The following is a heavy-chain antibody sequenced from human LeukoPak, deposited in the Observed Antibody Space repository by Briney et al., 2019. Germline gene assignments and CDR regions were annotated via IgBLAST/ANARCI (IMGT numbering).Heavy chain of an antibody. CDR1: GGSISSSSYY. Sequence: PSETLSLTCTVSGGSISSSSYYWGWIRQPPGKGLEWIGSIYYSGSTYYNPSLKSRVTISVDTSKNQFSLKLSSVTAADTAVYYCARDTDPVEHWGQGTLVTVSS. J-gene: IGHJ1*01. CDR2: IYYSGST. CDR3: ARDTDPVEH. D-gene: IGHD4-23*01. V-gene: IGHV4-39*07.